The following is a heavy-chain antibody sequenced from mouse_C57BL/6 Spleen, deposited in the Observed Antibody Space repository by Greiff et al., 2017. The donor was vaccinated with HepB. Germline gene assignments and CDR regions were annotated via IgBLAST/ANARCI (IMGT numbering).Heavy chain of an antibody. CDR2: ISDGGSYT. CDR1: GFTFSSYA. V-gene: IGHV5-4*01. Sequence: EVQLVESGGGLVKPGGSLKLSCAASGFTFSSYAMSWVRQTPEKRLEWVATISDGGSYTYYPDNVKGRFTISRDNAKNNLYLQMSHLKSEDTAMYYCAREGNYINYLFAYWGQGTLVTVSA. D-gene: IGHD2-5*01. J-gene: IGHJ3*01. CDR3: AREGNYINYLFAY.